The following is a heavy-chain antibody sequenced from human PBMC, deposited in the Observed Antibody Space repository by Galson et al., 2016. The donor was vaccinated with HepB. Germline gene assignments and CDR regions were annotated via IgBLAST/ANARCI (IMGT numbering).Heavy chain of an antibody. V-gene: IGHV3-33*01. D-gene: IGHD3-10*01. Sequence: SLRLSCAASGFTFSSYGMHWVRQAPGKGLEWVAVIWYDGSNKYYADSVKGRFTISRDNSKNTLYLQMNSLRAEDTAVYYCARGKALGGVDAFDIWGQGTMVTVSS. J-gene: IGHJ3*02. CDR1: GFTFSSYG. CDR3: ARGKALGGVDAFDI. CDR2: IWYDGSNK.